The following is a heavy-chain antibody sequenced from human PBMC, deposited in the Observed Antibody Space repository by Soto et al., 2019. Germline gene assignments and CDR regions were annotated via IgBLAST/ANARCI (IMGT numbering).Heavy chain of an antibody. J-gene: IGHJ4*02. CDR3: ARGGQDFWSGPFDD. V-gene: IGHV4-4*07. D-gene: IGHD3-3*01. CDR2: IDNSGNT. CDR1: DGSISTYF. Sequence: XETLSLSFTVSDGSISTYFCNWIRQPAGKGLEWIGRIDNSGNTNYNPSLKSRVTMSADTSRNQFSLKLNSVTAADTAVYYCARGGQDFWSGPFDDWGQGALVTVSS.